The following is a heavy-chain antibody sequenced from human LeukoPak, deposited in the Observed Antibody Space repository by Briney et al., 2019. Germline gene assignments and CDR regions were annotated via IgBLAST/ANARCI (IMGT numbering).Heavy chain of an antibody. Sequence: SQTLSLTCAISGDSVSSNSVAWNWIRQSPSRGLEWLGRTYYRSKWGNDSAAVVKSRITINQNTSKNQFSLQLNSVTPEDTAVYYCARSGGGNMPFDYWGQGNLVTVSS. D-gene: IGHD2-2*01. CDR2: TYYRSKWGN. CDR3: ARSGGGNMPFDY. CDR1: GDSVSSNSVA. J-gene: IGHJ4*02. V-gene: IGHV6-1*01.